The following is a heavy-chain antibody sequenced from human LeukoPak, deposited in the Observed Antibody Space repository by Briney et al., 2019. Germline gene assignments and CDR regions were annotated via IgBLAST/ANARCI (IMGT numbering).Heavy chain of an antibody. CDR1: GGSMSSYH. Sequence: SETLSLTCIVSGGSMSSYHWNWIRQPAGKGLEWIGHIYISGSTNYNPSLKSRVTMSVDTSKKQFSLKLSSVTAADTAVYYCARRVASRPVYCFDYWGQGKLVTVSS. D-gene: IGHD2-15*01. J-gene: IGHJ4*02. CDR3: ARRVASRPVYCFDY. V-gene: IGHV4-4*07. CDR2: IYISGST.